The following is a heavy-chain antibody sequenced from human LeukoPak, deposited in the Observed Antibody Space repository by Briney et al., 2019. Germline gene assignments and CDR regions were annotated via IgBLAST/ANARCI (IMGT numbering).Heavy chain of an antibody. CDR3: AKKASPSGWYPFDY. D-gene: IGHD6-19*01. Sequence: GGSLRLSCAASGFTFSSYSMNWVRQAPGKGLEWVSAISGSGGSTYYADSVKGRFTISRDNSKNTLYLQMNSLRAEDTAVYYCAKKASPSGWYPFDYWGQGTLVTVSS. J-gene: IGHJ4*02. CDR2: ISGSGGST. CDR1: GFTFSSYS. V-gene: IGHV3-23*01.